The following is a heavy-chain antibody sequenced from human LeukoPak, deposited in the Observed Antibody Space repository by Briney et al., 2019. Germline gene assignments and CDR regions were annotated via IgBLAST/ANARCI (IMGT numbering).Heavy chain of an antibody. V-gene: IGHV1-69*04. CDR3: ARGGPIGKETTDY. CDR2: IIPILGIA. D-gene: IGHD4-17*01. J-gene: IGHJ4*02. CDR1: GGTFSIYA. Sequence: SVKVSCKASGGTFSIYAISWVRQAPGQGLEWMGRIIPILGIANSGQKFQGRVTSTADKSTSTAYMELSSMRYEDKAVYYCARGGPIGKETTDYWGQGTLVTVSS.